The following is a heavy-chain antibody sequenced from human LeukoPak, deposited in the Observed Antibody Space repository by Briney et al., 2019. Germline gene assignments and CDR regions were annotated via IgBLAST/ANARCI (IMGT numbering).Heavy chain of an antibody. J-gene: IGHJ4*02. CDR3: ANLNSVGY. V-gene: IGHV3-43*01. CDR1: GFTFDDYT. CDR2: ISWDGGST. Sequence: QSGGSLRLSCAASGFTFDDYTMHWVRQAPGKGLEWVSLISWDGGSTYYADSVKGRLTISRDNSKNSLYLQMNSLRTEDSALYYCANLNSVGYWGQGTLVTVSS. D-gene: IGHD1-7*01.